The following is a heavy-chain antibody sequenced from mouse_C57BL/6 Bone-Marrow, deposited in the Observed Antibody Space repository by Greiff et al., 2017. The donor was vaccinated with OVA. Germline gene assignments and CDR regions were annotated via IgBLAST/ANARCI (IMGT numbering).Heavy chain of an antibody. CDR1: GFTFRDYY. D-gene: IGHD2-5*01. CDR2: ISNGGGST. Sequence: EVKVVESGGGLVQPGGSLKVSCAASGFTFRDYYMYLVRPTPDKRLEWVAYISNGGGSTYYPDTVKGRFTISRDNAKNTLYLQMSRLKSEDTSMYYCAKGAYYSNYRFGYWGQRTLVTVS. CDR3: AKGAYYSNYRFGY. V-gene: IGHV5-12*01. J-gene: IGHJ3*01.